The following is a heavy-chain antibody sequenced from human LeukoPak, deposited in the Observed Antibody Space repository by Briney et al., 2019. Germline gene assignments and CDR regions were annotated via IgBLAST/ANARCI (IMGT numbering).Heavy chain of an antibody. Sequence: PGGSLRLSCAASGFTVSSNFLSWVRQAPGKGLESVSVVYSGGSTYYADSVKGRFTISRDNSKNTLYLQMNSLRAEDTAVYYCARVGGSSWYDYYYYGMDVWGKGTTVTVSS. CDR3: ARVGGSSWYDYYYYGMDV. J-gene: IGHJ6*04. V-gene: IGHV3-53*01. CDR1: GFTVSSNF. D-gene: IGHD6-13*01. CDR2: VYSGGST.